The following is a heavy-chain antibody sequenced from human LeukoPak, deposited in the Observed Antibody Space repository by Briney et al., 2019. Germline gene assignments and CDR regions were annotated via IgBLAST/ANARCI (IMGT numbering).Heavy chain of an antibody. CDR2: IYHSGIT. V-gene: IGHV4-4*02. Sequence: PSETLSLTCAVSGASIISSDWWSWVRQPPGKGLEWIGEIYHSGITNYNPSLKSRVTISVDKSKNQFSLKLSSVTAADTAVYYCTTYHDYGDNRVDYWGQGILVTVSS. D-gene: IGHD4-17*01. CDR3: TTYHDYGDNRVDY. CDR1: GASIISSDW. J-gene: IGHJ4*02.